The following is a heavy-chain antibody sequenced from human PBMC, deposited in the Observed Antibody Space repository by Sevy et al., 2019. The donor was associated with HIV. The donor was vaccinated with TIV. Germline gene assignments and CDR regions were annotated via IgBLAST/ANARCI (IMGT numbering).Heavy chain of an antibody. CDR3: ARGMDKRYSSSWYAY. J-gene: IGHJ4*02. CDR1: GGSFSGYY. V-gene: IGHV4-34*01. CDR2: INHSGST. Sequence: SETLSLTCAVYGGSFSGYYWSWIRQPPGKGLEWIGEINHSGSTNYNPSLKSRVTISVDTSKNQLSLKLSSVTAADTAVYYCARGMDKRYSSSWYAYWGQGTLVTVSS. D-gene: IGHD6-13*01.